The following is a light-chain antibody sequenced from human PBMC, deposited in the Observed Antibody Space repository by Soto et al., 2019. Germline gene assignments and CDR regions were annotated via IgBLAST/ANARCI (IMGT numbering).Light chain of an antibody. CDR2: AAA. Sequence: DIQMTQSPSSASASVGDRVTITCRASQSIGTWLAWYQQKPRKAPKPLISAAANLQSGLPAELGGSGSGTDFALLSNRLQREDFATYFVQQGNSSPLAFGGGTKGEI. CDR3: QQGNSSPLA. CDR1: QSIGTW. J-gene: IGKJ4*01. V-gene: IGKV1-12*01.